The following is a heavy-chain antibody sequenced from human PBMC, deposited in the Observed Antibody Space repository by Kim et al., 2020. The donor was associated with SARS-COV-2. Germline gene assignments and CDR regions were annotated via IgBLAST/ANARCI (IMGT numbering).Heavy chain of an antibody. CDR1: GFTFSDYG. Sequence: GGSLRLSCAASGFTFSDYGMHWVRQAPGKGLEWVSGISWNNGMIGYTDSVKGRFTISRDNAKNFLYLQMNSLRVEDTALYYCAKVGKGTYWYQGWFDPWGQGTLVTVSS. D-gene: IGHD2-8*02. CDR3: AKVGKGTYWYQGWFDP. J-gene: IGHJ5*02. V-gene: IGHV3-9*01. CDR2: ISWNNGMI.